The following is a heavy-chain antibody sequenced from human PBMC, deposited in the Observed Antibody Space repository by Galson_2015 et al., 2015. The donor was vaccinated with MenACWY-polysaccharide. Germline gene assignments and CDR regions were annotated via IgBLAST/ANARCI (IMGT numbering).Heavy chain of an antibody. V-gene: IGHV3-7*01. Sequence: SLRLSCAASGFTFSSYWMSWVRQAPGKGLEWVANIKQDGSEKGYLDSVKGRFTIFRDNAKNSLFLQMNSLRVEDTAVYFCAREGRGGFDNWGQGALVTVSS. D-gene: IGHD3-16*01. CDR1: GFTFSSYW. J-gene: IGHJ4*02. CDR2: IKQDGSEK. CDR3: AREGRGGFDN.